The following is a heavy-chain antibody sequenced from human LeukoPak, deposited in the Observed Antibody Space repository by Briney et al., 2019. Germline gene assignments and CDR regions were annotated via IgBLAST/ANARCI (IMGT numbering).Heavy chain of an antibody. D-gene: IGHD2-15*01. V-gene: IGHV3-15*01. CDR2: IKSKSDGGTP. CDR3: TTEGGWSFYFDY. Sequence: GGSLRLSCAASGFNFNNPWMSWVRQAQENGLEWVGCIKSKSDGGTPDYAAPVKGRFAISRDDSKNTLYLQMDSLKTEDTAVYYCTTEGGWSFYFDYWGQGTLVTVSA. CDR1: GFNFNNPW. J-gene: IGHJ4*02.